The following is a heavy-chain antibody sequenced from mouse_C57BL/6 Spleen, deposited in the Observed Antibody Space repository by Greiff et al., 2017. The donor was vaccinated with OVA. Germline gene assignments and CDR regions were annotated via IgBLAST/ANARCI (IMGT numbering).Heavy chain of an antibody. V-gene: IGHV5-6*01. CDR2: ISSGGSYT. CDR1: GFTFSSYG. CDR3: ARPNTNAMDY. J-gene: IGHJ4*01. Sequence: EVQRVESGGDLVKPGGSLKLSCAASGFTFSSYGMSWVRQTPDKRLEWVATISSGGSYTYYPDSVKGRFTISRDNAKNTLYLQMSSLKSEDTAMYYCARPNTNAMDYWGQGTSVTVSS. D-gene: IGHD5-1-1*01.